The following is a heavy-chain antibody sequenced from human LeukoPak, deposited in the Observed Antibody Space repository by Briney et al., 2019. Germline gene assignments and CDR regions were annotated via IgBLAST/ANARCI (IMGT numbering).Heavy chain of an antibody. CDR3: ARQRPYYSGAGSYRAFDI. V-gene: IGHV5-51*01. J-gene: IGHJ3*02. Sequence: GESLKISGKGSGYSFTGDWIGWVRQMPGKGLEWMGVIYPGDSDTRYSPSCQGQVTISVDRSISTAYLQWGSLKASDTAMYYCARQRPYYSGAGSYRAFDIWGQGTMVTVSS. CDR1: GYSFTGDW. CDR2: IYPGDSDT. D-gene: IGHD3-10*01.